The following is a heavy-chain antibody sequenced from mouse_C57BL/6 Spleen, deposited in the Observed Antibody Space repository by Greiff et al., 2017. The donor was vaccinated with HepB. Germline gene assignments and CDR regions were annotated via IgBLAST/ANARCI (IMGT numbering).Heavy chain of an antibody. Sequence: EVQLQQSGPVLVKPGASVKMSCKASGYTFTDYYMNWVKQSHGKSLEWIGVINPYNGGTSYNQKFKGKATLTVDMSSSTAYMELNSLTSEDSAVYYCARSGSNYEAWFAYWGQGTLVTVSA. J-gene: IGHJ3*01. CDR1: GYTFTDYY. V-gene: IGHV1-19*01. CDR2: INPYNGGT. CDR3: ARSGSNYEAWFAY. D-gene: IGHD2-5*01.